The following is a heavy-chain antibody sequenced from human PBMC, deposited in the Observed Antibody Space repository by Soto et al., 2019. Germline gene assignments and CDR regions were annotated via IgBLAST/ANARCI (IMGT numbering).Heavy chain of an antibody. CDR3: ARGGGALYAFNI. Sequence: QVQLQESGPGLVKPSQTLSLTCTVSGGSISSGGYYWTWIRQHPVKGLEWIGYIYYSGSTYYNPSLKSRVTISVDTSKNYFSLKLSSVNAADTAVYYCARGGGALYAFNIWGQGTMVTVSS. CDR1: GGSISSGGYY. J-gene: IGHJ3*02. V-gene: IGHV4-31*03. D-gene: IGHD3-10*01. CDR2: IYYSGST.